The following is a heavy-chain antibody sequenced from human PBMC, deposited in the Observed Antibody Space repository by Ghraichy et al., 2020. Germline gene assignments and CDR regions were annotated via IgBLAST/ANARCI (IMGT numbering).Heavy chain of an antibody. CDR1: GASISAYY. Sequence: SETLSLTCTVSGASISAYYWSWIRQPPGKGLEWIGYIFNSERSNYNPSLKSRVTISVDTSKNQFSLNLSSVTAADTAVYYCARLGFLEWLGTYYYHSMDVWGQGTTVTVSS. CDR2: IFNSERS. D-gene: IGHD3-3*01. J-gene: IGHJ6*02. CDR3: ARLGFLEWLGTYYYHSMDV. V-gene: IGHV4-59*08.